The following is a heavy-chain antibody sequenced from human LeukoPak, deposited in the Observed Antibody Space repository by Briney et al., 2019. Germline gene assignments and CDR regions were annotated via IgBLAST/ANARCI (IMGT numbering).Heavy chain of an antibody. CDR2: ISSSSSHI. CDR1: GFTFSSYS. Sequence: GGSLRLSCAASGFTFSSYSMNWVRQAPGKGLEWVSSISSSSSHIYYADSVKGRFTISRDNAKNSLYLQMNSLRAEDTAVYYCARDREYSYGDWGQGTLVTVSS. CDR3: ARDREYSYGD. D-gene: IGHD5-18*01. V-gene: IGHV3-21*01. J-gene: IGHJ4*02.